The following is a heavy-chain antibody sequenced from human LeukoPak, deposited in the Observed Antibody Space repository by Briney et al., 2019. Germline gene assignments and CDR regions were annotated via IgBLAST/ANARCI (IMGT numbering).Heavy chain of an antibody. J-gene: IGHJ4*02. D-gene: IGHD3-16*01. Sequence: QSGGSLRLSCEASGFTLSTYWMNWVRPVPGKGLDWVANINPDGSGKRYVDSVKGRFTIARDNADNSLSLQMNSLRAEDTAVYYCASWGAGGNSWGQGTLVTVSS. V-gene: IGHV3-7*01. CDR1: GFTLSTYW. CDR3: ASWGAGGNS. CDR2: INPDGSGK.